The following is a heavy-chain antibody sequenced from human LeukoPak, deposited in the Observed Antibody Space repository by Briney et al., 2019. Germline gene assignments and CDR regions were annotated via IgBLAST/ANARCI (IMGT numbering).Heavy chain of an antibody. V-gene: IGHV1-46*01. Sequence: ASVKVSCKASGYSFTSYYMHWVRQAPGQGLEWMGIINPSDGSTSYPQRFQGRVTMTRDTSTSTVYMELSSLISEDSALYYCARSAYTYSSYFDCWGQGTLVTVSS. CDR1: GYSFTSYY. J-gene: IGHJ4*02. CDR3: ARSAYTYSSYFDC. D-gene: IGHD5-18*01. CDR2: INPSDGST.